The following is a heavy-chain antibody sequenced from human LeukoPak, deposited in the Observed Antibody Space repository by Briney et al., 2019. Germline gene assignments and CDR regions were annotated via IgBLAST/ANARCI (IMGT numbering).Heavy chain of an antibody. CDR3: ARDSGYSYGNDAFDI. J-gene: IGHJ3*02. D-gene: IGHD5-18*01. CDR1: GFTFSSYW. Sequence: PGGSLRLSCAASGFTFSSYWMHWVRQAPGKGLVWVSRINSDGSSTSYADSVKGRFTISRDNAKNSLYLQMNSLRAEDTAVYYCARDSGYSYGNDAFDIWGQGTMVTVSS. V-gene: IGHV3-74*01. CDR2: INSDGSST.